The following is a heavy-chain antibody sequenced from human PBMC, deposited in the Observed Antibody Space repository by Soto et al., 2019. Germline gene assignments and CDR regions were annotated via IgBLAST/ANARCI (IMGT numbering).Heavy chain of an antibody. CDR3: AKTSVLLPAATNRGAPYNYYALDV. V-gene: IGHV1-2*02. CDR2: INPNSGGT. CDR1: GYTFTGYY. D-gene: IGHD2-2*01. J-gene: IGHJ6*02. Sequence: ASVKVSCKASGYTFTGYYMHWVRQAPGQGLEWMGWINPNSGGTNYAQKFQGRVTMTRDTSISTAYMELSRLRSDDTAVYYCAKTSVLLPAATNRGAPYNYYALDVWGRGTTVTVSS.